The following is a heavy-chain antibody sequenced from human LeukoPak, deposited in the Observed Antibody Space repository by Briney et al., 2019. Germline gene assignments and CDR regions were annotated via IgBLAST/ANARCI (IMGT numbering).Heavy chain of an antibody. V-gene: IGHV3-23*01. CDR2: ISGSGGST. Sequence: TGGSLRLSCAASGFTFSSYAMSWVRQAPGKGLEWVSAISGSGGSTYYADSVKGRFTISRDNSKNTLYLQMNSLRAEDTAVYYCAHEGEVVPAATHFDYWGQGTLVTVSS. CDR3: AHEGEVVPAATHFDY. D-gene: IGHD2-2*01. CDR1: GFTFSSYA. J-gene: IGHJ4*02.